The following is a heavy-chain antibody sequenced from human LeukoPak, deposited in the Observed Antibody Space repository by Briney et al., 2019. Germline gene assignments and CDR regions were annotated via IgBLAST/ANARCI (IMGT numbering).Heavy chain of an antibody. J-gene: IGHJ4*02. D-gene: IGHD1-26*01. Sequence: GRSLRLSCAASGFTFSSYAMHWVRQAPGKGLEWVAVISYDGSNKYYADSVKGRFTISRDNSKNTLYLQMNSLRAEDTAVYYCARDFDLGAAPLQWGQGTLVAVSS. CDR3: ARDFDLGAAPLQ. CDR1: GFTFSSYA. V-gene: IGHV3-30-3*01. CDR2: ISYDGSNK.